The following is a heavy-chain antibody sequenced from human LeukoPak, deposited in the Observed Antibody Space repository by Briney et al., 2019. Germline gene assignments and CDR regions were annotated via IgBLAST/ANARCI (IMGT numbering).Heavy chain of an antibody. V-gene: IGHV4-4*07. D-gene: IGHD3-22*01. CDR2: IYTSGST. J-gene: IGHJ4*02. CDR1: GGSISSYY. Sequence: PSETLSLTCTVSGGSISSYYWSWIRQPAGKGLEWIGRIYTSGSTNYNPSLKSRVTMSVDTSKNQFSLKLSSVTAADTAVYYCARTLGDSSGYYYVPYYFDYWGQGTLVTVSS. CDR3: ARTLGDSSGYYYVPYYFDY.